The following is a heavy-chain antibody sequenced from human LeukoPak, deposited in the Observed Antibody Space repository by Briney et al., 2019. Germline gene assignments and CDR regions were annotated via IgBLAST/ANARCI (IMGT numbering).Heavy chain of an antibody. V-gene: IGHV3-7*01. J-gene: IGHJ4*02. Sequence: PGGSLRLSCAASGFTFSSYWMSWVRQAPGKGLEWVANIKQDGSEKYYVDSVKGRFTISRDNAKNSLYLQMNSLRAEDTAVYYCAKAARGYSSSWLLDYWGQGTLVTVSS. CDR1: GFTFSSYW. D-gene: IGHD6-13*01. CDR3: AKAARGYSSSWLLDY. CDR2: IKQDGSEK.